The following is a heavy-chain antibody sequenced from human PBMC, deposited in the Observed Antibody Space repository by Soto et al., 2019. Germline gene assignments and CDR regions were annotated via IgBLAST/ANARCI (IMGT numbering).Heavy chain of an antibody. CDR1: GFTFDDYA. D-gene: IGHD5-18*01. Sequence: GGSLRLSCAASGFTFDDYAVYWVRQVLGKGLEWVSSISWNSGNIGYADSVKGRFTTSRDNAENSLYLQMNSLRPEDTALYYCVRSKGGYSYGTPFDYWGQGT. V-gene: IGHV3-9*01. CDR2: ISWNSGNI. CDR3: VRSKGGYSYGTPFDY. J-gene: IGHJ4*02.